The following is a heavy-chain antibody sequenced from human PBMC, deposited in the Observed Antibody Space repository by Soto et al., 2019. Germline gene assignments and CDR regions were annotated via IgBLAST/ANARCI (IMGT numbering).Heavy chain of an antibody. CDR2: INHSGST. Sequence: QVQLQQWGAGLLKPSETLSLTCAVYGGSFSGYYWSWIRQPPGKGLEWIGEINHSGSTNYNPSLKSRVTISVDTSKNQFSLKLSSVTAADTAVYYCASPHTTVTTLAPNWFDPWGQGTLVTVSS. D-gene: IGHD4-17*01. J-gene: IGHJ5*02. CDR3: ASPHTTVTTLAPNWFDP. V-gene: IGHV4-34*01. CDR1: GGSFSGYY.